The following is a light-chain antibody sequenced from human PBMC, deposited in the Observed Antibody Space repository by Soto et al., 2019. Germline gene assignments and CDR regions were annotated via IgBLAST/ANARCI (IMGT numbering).Light chain of an antibody. CDR3: QQYDNLPLT. CDR2: DAS. J-gene: IGKJ4*01. CDR1: QDISNY. V-gene: IGKV1-33*01. Sequence: DIQMTQSPSSLSASVVDIFNITGQASQDISNYLNWYQQKPGKAPKLLIYDASNLETGVPSRFSGSGSGTDFTFTISSLQPEDIATYYCQQYDNLPLTFGGGTKVDIK.